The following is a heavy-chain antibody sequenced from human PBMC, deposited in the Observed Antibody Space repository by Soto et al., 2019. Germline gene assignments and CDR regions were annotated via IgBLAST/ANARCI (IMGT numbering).Heavy chain of an antibody. J-gene: IGHJ4*02. CDR1: GFSFGNYC. CDR2: VSESGAGT. CDR3: AKYAGGGGYMDF. V-gene: IGHV3-23*01. Sequence: EVQLLESGGGLVQPGGSLRLSCAASGFSFGNYCIGWVRQAAGKRLEWVSAVSESGAGTYYADSMKGQFTISRDNSRNNVFLQMNSLRAEDTAVYYCAKYAGGGGYMDFWGQGTSVTVSS. D-gene: IGHD2-15*01.